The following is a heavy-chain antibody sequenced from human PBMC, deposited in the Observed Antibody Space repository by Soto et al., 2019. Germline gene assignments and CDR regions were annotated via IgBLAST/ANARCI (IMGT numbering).Heavy chain of an antibody. Sequence: GGSLRLSCAASGFTFSSYGMHWVRQAPGKGLEWVAVIWYDGSNKYYADSVKGRFTISRDNSKNTLYLQMNSLRAEDTAVYYCARDGAHDFWSGYFDYWGQGTLVTVSS. J-gene: IGHJ4*02. D-gene: IGHD3-3*01. CDR1: GFTFSSYG. V-gene: IGHV3-33*01. CDR3: ARDGAHDFWSGYFDY. CDR2: IWYDGSNK.